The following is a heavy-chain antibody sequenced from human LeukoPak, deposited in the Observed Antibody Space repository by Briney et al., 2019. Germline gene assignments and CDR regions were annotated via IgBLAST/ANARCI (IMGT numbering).Heavy chain of an antibody. D-gene: IGHD5-18*01. CDR3: ARGKAMVIFDY. CDR1: GFTFSSYG. Sequence: GGSLRLSCAAYGFTFSSYGMHWVRQAPGKGLEWVAVIWYDGSNKYYADSVKGRFTISRDNSKNTLYLQMNSLRAEDTAVYYCARGKAMVIFDYWGQGTLVTVSS. CDR2: IWYDGSNK. V-gene: IGHV3-33*01. J-gene: IGHJ4*02.